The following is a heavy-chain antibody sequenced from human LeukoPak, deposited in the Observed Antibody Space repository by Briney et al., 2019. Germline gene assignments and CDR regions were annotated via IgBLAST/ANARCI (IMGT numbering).Heavy chain of an antibody. CDR2: IIPIFGTA. J-gene: IGHJ4*02. V-gene: IGHV1-69*05. Sequence: GASVKVSXKASGGTFSSYAISWVRQAPGQGLEWMGRIIPIFGTANYAQKFQGRVTITTDESTSTAYMELSSLRSEDTAVYYCARVPYDYVWGSYRLGPLWYWGQGTLVTVSS. D-gene: IGHD3-16*02. CDR3: ARVPYDYVWGSYRLGPLWY. CDR1: GGTFSSYA.